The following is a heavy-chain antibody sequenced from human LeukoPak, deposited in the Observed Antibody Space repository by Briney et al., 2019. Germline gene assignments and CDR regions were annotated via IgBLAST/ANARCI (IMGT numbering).Heavy chain of an antibody. CDR3: AKENHGIVGATTLIDY. J-gene: IGHJ4*02. Sequence: GGSLRLSCAASGFTFSSYAMSWVSKAPGKGLEWVSVISASGGNTYYADSVKGRFTISRDNSKNTLYLQMNSLRAEDTAVYYCAKENHGIVGATTLIDYWGQGTLVTVSS. CDR1: GFTFSSYA. CDR2: ISASGGNT. D-gene: IGHD1-26*01. V-gene: IGHV3-23*01.